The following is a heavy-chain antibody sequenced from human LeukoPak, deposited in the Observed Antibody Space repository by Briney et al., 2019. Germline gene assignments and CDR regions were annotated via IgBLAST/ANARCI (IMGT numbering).Heavy chain of an antibody. CDR1: YS. V-gene: IGHV3-21*01. CDR3: ASQHYDILLVY. Sequence: YSMXXVRQAPGKGLEWVSSISSSSSYIYYADSVKGRFTISRDNAKNSLYLQMNSLRAEDTAVYYCASQHYDILLVYWGQGTLVTVSS. D-gene: IGHD3-9*01. J-gene: IGHJ4*02. CDR2: ISSSSSYI.